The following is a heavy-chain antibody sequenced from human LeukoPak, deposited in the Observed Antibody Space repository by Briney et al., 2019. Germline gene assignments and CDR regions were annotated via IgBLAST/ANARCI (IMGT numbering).Heavy chain of an antibody. CDR3: ARDRGFGELSHYFDY. V-gene: IGHV4-39*07. CDR2: IYYSGST. J-gene: IGHJ4*02. CDR1: GDSISSSSYY. D-gene: IGHD3-10*01. Sequence: SETLSLTCTVSGDSISSSSYYWGWIRQPPGKGLEWIGNIYYSGSTYYNLSLKSRVTISVDTSKNQFSLKLSSVTAADTAVYYCARDRGFGELSHYFDYWGQGTLVTVSS.